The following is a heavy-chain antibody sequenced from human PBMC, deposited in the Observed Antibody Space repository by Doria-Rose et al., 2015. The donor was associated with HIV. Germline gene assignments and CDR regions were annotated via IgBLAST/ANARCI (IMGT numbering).Heavy chain of an antibody. CDR3: ARIKSSRWYHKYYFDF. Sequence: ESGPVVGEPTETLTLTCTVSGVSLSSPGMGVSWIRQPPGRDLEWPGNIFSDDARSYKPSLKSRLTISRGASKSQVVLTMTDMDPVDTATYYCARIKSSRWYHKYYFDFWGQGTLVIVSA. V-gene: IGHV2-26*01. CDR1: GVSLSSPGMG. D-gene: IGHD6-13*01. CDR2: IFSDDAR. J-gene: IGHJ4*02.